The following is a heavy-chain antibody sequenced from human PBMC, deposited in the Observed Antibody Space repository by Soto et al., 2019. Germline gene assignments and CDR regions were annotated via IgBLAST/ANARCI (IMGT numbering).Heavy chain of an antibody. CDR2: IWSDGSNK. V-gene: IGHV3-33*01. J-gene: IGHJ3*02. D-gene: IGHD2-15*01. Sequence: QVQLVESWGGVVQPGRSLRLSCAASGFTFSSYCMDWVRQAPGKGLERVAVIWSDGSNKYSADSVKGRFTISRDNSKNTLYLQMNSLRAEDTAVYYCARPRGYCSGGSCYPDAYDIWGQVTMVTVSS. CDR3: ARPRGYCSGGSCYPDAYDI. CDR1: GFTFSSYC.